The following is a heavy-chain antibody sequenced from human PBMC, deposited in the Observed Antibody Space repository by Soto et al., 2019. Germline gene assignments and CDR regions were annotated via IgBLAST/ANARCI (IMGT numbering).Heavy chain of an antibody. CDR3: ARQSGTVTSAFDI. V-gene: IGHV5-51*01. J-gene: IGHJ3*02. Sequence: PGESLKISCKGSGYSFTSYWIGWVRQMPGKGLEWMGIIYPGDSDTRYSPSFQGQVTISADKSFSTAYLQWSSLKASDIAMYYCARQSGTVTSAFDIWGQGTMVTVSS. D-gene: IGHD4-17*01. CDR1: GYSFTSYW. CDR2: IYPGDSDT.